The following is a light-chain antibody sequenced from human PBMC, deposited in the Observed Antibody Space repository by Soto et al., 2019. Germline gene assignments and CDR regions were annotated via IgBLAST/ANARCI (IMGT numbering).Light chain of an antibody. CDR3: SSYTSSSTYV. J-gene: IGLJ1*01. CDR1: SNDAGSYNR. V-gene: IGLV2-18*02. CDR2: EVS. Sequence: VRSEPPSVSRACGPSVTISCSGTSNDAGSYNRVSWYQQPPGTAPKLMIYEVSNRPSGVPDRFSGSKSGNTASLTISGLQAEDEADYYCSSYTSSSTYVFGTGTKVTVL.